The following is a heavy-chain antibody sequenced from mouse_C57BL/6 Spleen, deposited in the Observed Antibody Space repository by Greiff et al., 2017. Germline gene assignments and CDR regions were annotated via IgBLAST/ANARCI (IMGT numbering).Heavy chain of an antibody. CDR1: GFTFSSYA. Sequence: EVQLVEPGDGLVKPGGSLKLSCAASGFTFSSYAMSWVRQTPEKRLEWVAYISSGGDYIYYADTVKGRFTISRDNAWNTLYLHMSSLKSEDTAMYYCTREPYGSHAMDYWGQGTSVTVSS. J-gene: IGHJ4*01. CDR2: ISSGGDYI. D-gene: IGHD1-1*01. CDR3: TREPYGSHAMDY. V-gene: IGHV5-9-1*02.